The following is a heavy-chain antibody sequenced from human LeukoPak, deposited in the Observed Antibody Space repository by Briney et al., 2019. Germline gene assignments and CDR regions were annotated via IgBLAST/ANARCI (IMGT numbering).Heavy chain of an antibody. D-gene: IGHD3-9*01. CDR1: GFTFSSYW. CDR3: TRGWDYDILTGSDY. J-gene: IGHJ4*02. Sequence: GGSLRLSCAASGFTFSSYWMHWVRQAPGKGLVWVSRINSDGGGITYADSVKGRFTISRDNAKNSLYLQMNSLRAEDTAVYYCTRGWDYDILTGSDYWGQGTLVTVSS. CDR2: INSDGGGI. V-gene: IGHV3-74*01.